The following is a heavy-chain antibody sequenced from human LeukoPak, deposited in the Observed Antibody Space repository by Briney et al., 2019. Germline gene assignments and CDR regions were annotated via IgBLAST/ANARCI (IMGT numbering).Heavy chain of an antibody. J-gene: IGHJ6*02. CDR2: ISGSGGST. Sequence: SGGSLRLSCAASGFTFSSYAMSWVRQAPGKGLEWVSAISGSGGSTYYADSVKGRFTISRDNSKNTLYLQMNSLRAEDTAVYYCAHEVIAAAGLPYYYGMDVWGQGTTVTVSS. V-gene: IGHV3-23*01. CDR1: GFTFSSYA. CDR3: AHEVIAAAGLPYYYGMDV. D-gene: IGHD6-13*01.